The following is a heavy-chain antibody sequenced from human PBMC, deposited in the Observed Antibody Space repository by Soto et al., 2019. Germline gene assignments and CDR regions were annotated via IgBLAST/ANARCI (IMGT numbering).Heavy chain of an antibody. CDR3: ARDISGRAAAH. Sequence: LRLSCAASGFTFSSYSMNWVRQAPGKGLEWVSYISSSSTIYYADSVKGRFTISRDNAKNSLYLQMNSLRDEDTAVYYCARDISGRAAAHWGQGTLVTVSS. CDR1: GFTFSSYS. D-gene: IGHD6-13*01. V-gene: IGHV3-48*02. CDR2: ISSSSTI. J-gene: IGHJ4*02.